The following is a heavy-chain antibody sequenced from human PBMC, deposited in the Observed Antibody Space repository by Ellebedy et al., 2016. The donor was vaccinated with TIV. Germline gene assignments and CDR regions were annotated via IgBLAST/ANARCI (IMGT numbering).Heavy chain of an antibody. CDR1: GFAFSSSA. D-gene: IGHD3-10*01. J-gene: IGHJ4*02. CDR3: AKGVRGPSQY. V-gene: IGHV3-23*01. CDR2: IIGSDGRT. Sequence: GGSLRLSXAASGFAFSSSAMTWVRQAPGKGLEWVSGIIGSDGRTYYADSVKGRFTISTDNSKNTLYLQMNSLRAEDTAIYYCAKGVRGPSQYWGQGTLVTVSS.